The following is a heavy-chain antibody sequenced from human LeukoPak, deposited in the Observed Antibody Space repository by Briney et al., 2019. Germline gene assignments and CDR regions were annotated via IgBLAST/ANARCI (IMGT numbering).Heavy chain of an antibody. J-gene: IGHJ4*02. D-gene: IGHD1-1*01. Sequence: GRSLRLSCEASGFTFSSYGMHWVRQAPGKGLEWVAVISYDGSNKYYADSVKGRFTISRDNSKNTLYLQMNSLRAEDTAVYYCAKPTAGASDYWGQGTLVTVSS. V-gene: IGHV3-30*18. CDR3: AKPTAGASDY. CDR1: GFTFSSYG. CDR2: ISYDGSNK.